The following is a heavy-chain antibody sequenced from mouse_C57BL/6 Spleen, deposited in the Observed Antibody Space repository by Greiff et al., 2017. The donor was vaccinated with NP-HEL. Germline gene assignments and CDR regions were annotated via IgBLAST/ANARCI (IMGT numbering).Heavy chain of an antibody. J-gene: IGHJ2*01. V-gene: IGHV1-80*01. CDR3: ARSPYITTVVDAYDFDN. Sequence: VQLQQSGAELVKPGASVKISCKASGYAFSSYWMNWVKQRPGKGLEWIGQIYPGDGATNYNGKFKGKATLTAVKSSSTAYMQLSSLTSKDSAVYFCARSPYITTVVDAYDFDNWGQGTTLTVSS. CDR1: GYAFSSYW. D-gene: IGHD1-1*01. CDR2: IYPGDGAT.